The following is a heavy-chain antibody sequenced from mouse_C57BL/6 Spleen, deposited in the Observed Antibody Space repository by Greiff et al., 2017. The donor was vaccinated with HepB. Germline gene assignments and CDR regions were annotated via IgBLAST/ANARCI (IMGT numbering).Heavy chain of an antibody. V-gene: IGHV1-50*01. D-gene: IGHD4-1*01. CDR1: GYTFTSYW. CDR3: ARLGRRDY. CDR2: IDPSDSYT. J-gene: IGHJ2*01. Sequence: VQLQQPGAELVKPGASVKLSCKASGYTFTSYWMQWVKQRPGQGLEWIGEIDPSDSYTNYNQKFKGKATLTVDTSSSTAYMQLSSLTSEDSAVYYCARLGRRDYWGQGTTLTVSS.